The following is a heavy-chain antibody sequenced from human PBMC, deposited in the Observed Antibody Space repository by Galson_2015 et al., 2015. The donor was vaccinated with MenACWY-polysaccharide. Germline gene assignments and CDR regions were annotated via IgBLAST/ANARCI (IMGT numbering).Heavy chain of an antibody. V-gene: IGHV3-23*01. Sequence: SLRLSCAASGFTFSTCALSWVRQAPGTGLEWVSTIVGSSGNTYYADSVKGRFTISRDNSKNTLYLQMNSLRAEDTAVYYCANSPASPLRFYALDFSGKASTVTVSS. CDR3: ANSPASPLRFYALDF. CDR1: GFTFSTCA. J-gene: IGHJ6*04. CDR2: IVGSSGNT.